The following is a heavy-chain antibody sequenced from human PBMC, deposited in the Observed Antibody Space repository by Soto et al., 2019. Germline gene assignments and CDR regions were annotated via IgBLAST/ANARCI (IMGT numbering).Heavy chain of an antibody. Sequence: EVQLVEYGGGLLQPGGSLRLSCAASGFTFSNYWMNWVRQAPGKGLVWVSRINSDGSTTNYADSVKGRFTISRDNAKNTLHLQMNSLRADDTAVYYCARIDFWSGMDVWGQGTRVTVSS. D-gene: IGHD3-3*01. CDR1: GFTFSNYW. CDR2: INSDGSTT. CDR3: ARIDFWSGMDV. V-gene: IGHV3-74*01. J-gene: IGHJ6*02.